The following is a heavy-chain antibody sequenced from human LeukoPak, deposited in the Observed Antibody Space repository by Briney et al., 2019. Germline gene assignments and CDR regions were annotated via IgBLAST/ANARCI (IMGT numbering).Heavy chain of an antibody. J-gene: IGHJ4*02. Sequence: GSLRLSCAASGFTFSSYWMHWVRQAPGKGLVWVSRINSDGSSTSYADSVKGRFTISRDNAKNTLYPQMNSLRAEDTAVYYCARVRIYDFWSGYHYWGQGTLVTVSS. CDR3: ARVRIYDFWSGYHY. CDR1: GFTFSSYW. CDR2: INSDGSST. V-gene: IGHV3-74*01. D-gene: IGHD3-3*01.